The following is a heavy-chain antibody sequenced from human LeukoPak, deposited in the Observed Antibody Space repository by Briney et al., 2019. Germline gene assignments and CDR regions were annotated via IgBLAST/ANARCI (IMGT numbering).Heavy chain of an antibody. CDR2: IVVGSGNT. Sequence: VASVKVSCKASGLTFTSSAMQWVRQARGQRLEWIGWIVVGSGNTNYAQKFQERVAITRDMSTSTAYMELSSLRSEDTAVYYCAAGPYSGSYYFLDYWGQGTLVTVSS. J-gene: IGHJ4*02. CDR1: GLTFTSSA. D-gene: IGHD1-26*01. CDR3: AAGPYSGSYYFLDY. V-gene: IGHV1-58*02.